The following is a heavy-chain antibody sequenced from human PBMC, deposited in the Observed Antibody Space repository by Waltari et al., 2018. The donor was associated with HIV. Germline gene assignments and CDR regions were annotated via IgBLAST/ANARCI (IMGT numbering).Heavy chain of an antibody. CDR1: GNTFTTYG. V-gene: IGHV1-18*01. D-gene: IGHD6-13*01. CDR3: ARGIGSAAWYPFDN. J-gene: IGHJ4*02. Sequence: QVQLMQSGAEVRKTGASVKVSCQASGNTFTTYGTTWVRQAPGQGLEWMGWISPYSDYTYYAQNLQGRVTMTTDTSTATVYMELRSLRYDDTAVYYCARGIGSAAWYPFDNWGQGTLVTVSS. CDR2: ISPYSDYT.